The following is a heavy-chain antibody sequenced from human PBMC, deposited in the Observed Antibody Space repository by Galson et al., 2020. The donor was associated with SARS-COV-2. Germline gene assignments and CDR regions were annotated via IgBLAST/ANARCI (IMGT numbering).Heavy chain of an antibody. CDR3: ARDIYSSSWYEGVHDAFDI. J-gene: IGHJ3*02. CDR1: GGSFSGYY. Sequence: SQTLSLTCAVYGGSFSGYYWSWIRQPPGKGLEWIGEINHSGSTNYNPSLKSRVTISVDTSKNQFSLKLSSVTAADPAVYYCARDIYSSSWYEGVHDAFDIWGQGTMVTVSS. V-gene: IGHV4-34*01. CDR2: INHSGST. D-gene: IGHD6-13*01.